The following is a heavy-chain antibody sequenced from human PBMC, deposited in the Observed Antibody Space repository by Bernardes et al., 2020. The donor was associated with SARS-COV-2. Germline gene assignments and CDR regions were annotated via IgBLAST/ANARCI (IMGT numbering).Heavy chain of an antibody. Sequence: SEPLSLTFTVSGGSISSYYWSWIRKPPGKGLEWIGYIYDSGSTNYNPSLKSRVTISRDNAENSLYLQMNSLRAEDTAVYYCAKVRREQQLALFDYWGQGTLVTVSS. CDR2: IYDSGST. D-gene: IGHD6-13*01. CDR3: AKVRREQQLALFDY. J-gene: IGHJ4*02. V-gene: IGHV4-59*12. CDR1: GGSISSYY.